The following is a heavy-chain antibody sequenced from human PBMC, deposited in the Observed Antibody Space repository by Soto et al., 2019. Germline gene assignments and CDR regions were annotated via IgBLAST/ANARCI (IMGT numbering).Heavy chain of an antibody. CDR3: ARGTNWNYATGFDY. CDR1: GGSISSGGYY. CDR2: IYYSGST. D-gene: IGHD1-7*01. V-gene: IGHV4-31*03. J-gene: IGHJ4*02. Sequence: ASETLSLTCTVSGGSISSGGYYWSWIRQHPGKGLEWIGYIYYSGSTYYNPSLKSRVTISVDTSKNQFSLKLSSVTAADTAVYYCARGTNWNYATGFDYWGQGTLVTVSS.